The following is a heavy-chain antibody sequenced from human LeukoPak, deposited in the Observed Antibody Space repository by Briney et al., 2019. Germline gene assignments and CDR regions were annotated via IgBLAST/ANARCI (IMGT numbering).Heavy chain of an antibody. CDR1: GFTFSSNY. V-gene: IGHV3-53*01. CDR3: ARVSSGWYDGYYYYMDV. Sequence: GGSLRLSRAASGFTFSSNYMSWVRQAPGKGLEWVSVIYSGGSTYYADSVKGRFTISRDNSKNTLYLQMNSLRAEDTAVYYCARVSSGWYDGYYYYMDVWGKGTTVTISS. D-gene: IGHD6-19*01. CDR2: IYSGGST. J-gene: IGHJ6*03.